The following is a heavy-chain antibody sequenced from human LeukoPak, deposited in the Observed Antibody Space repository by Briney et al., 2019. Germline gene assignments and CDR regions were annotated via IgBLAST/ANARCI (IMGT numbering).Heavy chain of an antibody. CDR1: GGSTSTGDDY. Sequence: PFETLSLTRTLSGGSTSTGDDYCGCIRQPPGKGLGWIGYIYYSGSTYYNPSLKSRVTISVDTSKNQFSLKLSSVTAADTAVYYCANGSGSYYTFDYWGQGTLVTVSS. CDR3: ANGSGSYYTFDY. V-gene: IGHV4-30-4*01. J-gene: IGHJ4*02. CDR2: IYYSGST. D-gene: IGHD3-10*01.